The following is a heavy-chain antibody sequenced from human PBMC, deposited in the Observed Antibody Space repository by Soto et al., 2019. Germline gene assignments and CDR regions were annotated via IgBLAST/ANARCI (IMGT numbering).Heavy chain of an antibody. CDR1: GFSLSTSGVG. D-gene: IGHD6-13*01. CDR3: SLLYSRTWVFDY. V-gene: IGHV2-5*02. J-gene: IGHJ4*02. Sequence: GSGPTLVNPTQTLTLTCTFSGFSLSTSGVGVGWIRQGPGKALEWLAIIYWDDDKRYSPSLKSRRTITKDTSKNHVVLTMTNMDPVDTATYYCSLLYSRTWVFDYWGQGTLVTVSS. CDR2: IYWDDDK.